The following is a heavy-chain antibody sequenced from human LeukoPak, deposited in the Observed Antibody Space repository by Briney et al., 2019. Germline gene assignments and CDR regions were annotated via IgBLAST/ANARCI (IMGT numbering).Heavy chain of an antibody. CDR1: GYTFTNYG. J-gene: IGHJ5*02. CDR3: ARDRGRSGWYFFDELYREAQVFDP. D-gene: IGHD6-19*01. V-gene: IGHV1-18*01. Sequence: ASVKVSCKASGYTFTNYGISWVRQAPGQGLEWMGWISADNGNTYYTQNFQGRVSMTTDTSTSTVYMELSSLRSEDTAVYYCARDRGRSGWYFFDELYREAQVFDPWGQGTLVTVSS. CDR2: ISADNGNT.